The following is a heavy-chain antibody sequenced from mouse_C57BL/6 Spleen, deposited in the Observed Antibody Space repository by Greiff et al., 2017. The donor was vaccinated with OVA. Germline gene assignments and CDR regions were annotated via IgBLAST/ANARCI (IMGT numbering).Heavy chain of an antibody. Sequence: EVQLQQSGAELVKPGASVKLSCTASGFNIKDYYMHWVQQRTEQGLEWIGRIDPEDGETTSAPKFQVKATITADTSSNTAYLQLSILASEDAAVYYCASPSGNEGYFDVWGTGTTVTVSS. D-gene: IGHD3-1*01. CDR3: ASPSGNEGYFDV. CDR2: IDPEDGET. V-gene: IGHV14-2*01. J-gene: IGHJ1*03. CDR1: GFNIKDYY.